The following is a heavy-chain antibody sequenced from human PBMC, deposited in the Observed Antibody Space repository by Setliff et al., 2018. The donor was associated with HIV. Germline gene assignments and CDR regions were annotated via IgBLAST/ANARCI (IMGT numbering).Heavy chain of an antibody. Sequence: PSETLSLTCAVSGYSLSSDYYWGWIRQPPGKGLEWIASIYHSGSTYYNPSLKSRVIISVDTSKNQFSLKLNSVTAADTAIYYCVTGYNSVWYSVFWGQGILVTVSS. D-gene: IGHD6-13*01. CDR3: VTGYNSVWYSVF. CDR2: IYHSGST. CDR1: GYSLSSDYY. V-gene: IGHV4-38-2*01. J-gene: IGHJ4*02.